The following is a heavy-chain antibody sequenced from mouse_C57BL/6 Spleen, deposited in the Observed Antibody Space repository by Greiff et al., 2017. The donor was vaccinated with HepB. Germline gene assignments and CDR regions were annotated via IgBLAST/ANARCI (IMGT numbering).Heavy chain of an antibody. Sequence: VKLMESGAELAKPGASVKLSCKASGYTFTSYWMHWVKQRPGQGLEWIGYINPSSGYTKYNQKFKDKATLTADKSSSTAYMQLSSLTYEDSAVYYCARLFITTVVATGYFDYWGQGTTLTVSS. CDR1: GYTFTSYW. J-gene: IGHJ2*01. CDR2: INPSSGYT. V-gene: IGHV1-7*01. D-gene: IGHD1-1*01. CDR3: ARLFITTVVATGYFDY.